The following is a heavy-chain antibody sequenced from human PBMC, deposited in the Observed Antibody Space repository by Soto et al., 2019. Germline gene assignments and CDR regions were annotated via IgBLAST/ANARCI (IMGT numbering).Heavy chain of an antibody. V-gene: IGHV1-69*13. CDR2: IIPIFGTA. CDR3: ASAVAGIGWFDP. J-gene: IGHJ5*02. D-gene: IGHD6-19*01. CDR1: GGTFSSYA. Sequence: GASVKVSFKASGGTFSSYAISWVRQAPGQGLEWMGGIIPIFGTANYAQKFQGRVTITADESTSTAYMELSSLRSEDTAVYYCASAVAGIGWFDPWGQGTLVTVSS.